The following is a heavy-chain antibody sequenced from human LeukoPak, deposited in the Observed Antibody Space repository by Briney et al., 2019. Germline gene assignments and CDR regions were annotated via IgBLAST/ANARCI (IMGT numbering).Heavy chain of an antibody. CDR3: ARTIYYGSGNSH. J-gene: IGHJ4*02. CDR1: GGSIRSGNW. CDR2: IYHSGST. Sequence: SGTLSLTCAVSGGSIRSGNWWSWGRQPPGKGLEWIGEIYHSGSTNYNPSLKSRVTISVDKSKNQFSLRLSSVTAADTAVYYCARTIYYGSGNSHWGQGTLVTVSS. D-gene: IGHD3-10*01. V-gene: IGHV4-4*02.